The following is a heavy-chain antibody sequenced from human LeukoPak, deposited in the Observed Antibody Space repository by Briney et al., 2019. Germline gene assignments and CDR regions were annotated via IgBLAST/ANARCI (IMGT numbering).Heavy chain of an antibody. Sequence: ASVKVSCKASGYTFTSYGISWVRQAPGQGLEWMGWISAYNGNTNYAQKLQGRVTMTTDASTSATYMELRSLRSDDTAVYYCARVFSWRNSYSDYYYGMDVWGQGTTVTVSS. J-gene: IGHJ6*02. D-gene: IGHD2/OR15-2a*01. V-gene: IGHV1-18*01. CDR1: GYTFTSYG. CDR3: ARVFSWRNSYSDYYYGMDV. CDR2: ISAYNGNT.